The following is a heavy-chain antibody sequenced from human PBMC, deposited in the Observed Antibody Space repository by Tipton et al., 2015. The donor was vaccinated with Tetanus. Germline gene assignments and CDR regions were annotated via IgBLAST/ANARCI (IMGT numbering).Heavy chain of an antibody. D-gene: IGHD5-12*01. V-gene: IGHV4-39*01. CDR3: ARYSIVATSNNWFDP. CDR1: GGSISSSNYY. J-gene: IGHJ5*02. Sequence: TLSLTCTVSGGSISSSNYYWGWIRQPPGKGLEWIGRIYYRGSTSYNPSLKSRVTISVDTSKNQFSLKLSSVTAADTAVYYCARYSIVATSNNWFDPWGQGTLVTVSS. CDR2: IYYRGST.